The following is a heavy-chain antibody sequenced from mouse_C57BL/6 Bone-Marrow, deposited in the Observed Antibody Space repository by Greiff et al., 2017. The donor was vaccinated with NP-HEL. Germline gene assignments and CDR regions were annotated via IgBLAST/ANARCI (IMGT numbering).Heavy chain of an antibody. J-gene: IGHJ4*01. Sequence: VQLQQSGPELVKPGASVKISCKASGYAFSSSWMNWVKQRPGKGPEWIGRIYPGDGDTNYNGTFKGKVTLTADKSSSTAYMQLSSLTSEDSAVYFDGRDYCGSSYAMDYGGQGTSVTVTS. CDR3: GRDYCGSSYAMDY. CDR2: IYPGDGDT. V-gene: IGHV1-82*01. CDR1: GYAFSSSW. D-gene: IGHD1-1*01.